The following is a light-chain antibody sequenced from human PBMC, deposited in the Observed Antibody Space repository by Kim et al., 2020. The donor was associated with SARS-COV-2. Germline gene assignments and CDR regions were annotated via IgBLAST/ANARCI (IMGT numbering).Light chain of an antibody. J-gene: IGLJ3*02. CDR2: LNSDGSH. V-gene: IGLV4-69*01. Sequence: QLVLTQSPSESVSLGASVTLTCTLSSGHSNYAIAWHQQQPEKGPRYLMRLNSDGSHKKGDGIPDRFSGSSSGTERYLTISNLHSEDEADYYCQTWGSGSWLFGGGTQLTVL. CDR3: QTWGSGSWL. CDR1: SGHSNYA.